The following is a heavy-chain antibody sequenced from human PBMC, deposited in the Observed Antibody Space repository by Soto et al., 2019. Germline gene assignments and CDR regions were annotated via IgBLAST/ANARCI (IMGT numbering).Heavy chain of an antibody. CDR3: ARDFGYYDFWSGTYYFDY. J-gene: IGHJ4*02. CDR2: ISAYNGNT. V-gene: IGHV1-18*01. Sequence: ASVKVSCKASGYTFTSYGISWVRQAPGQGREWMGWISAYNGNTNYAQKLQGRVTMTTDTSTSTAYMELRSLRSDDTAVYYCARDFGYYDFWSGTYYFDYWGQGTLVTGS. CDR1: GYTFTSYG. D-gene: IGHD3-3*01.